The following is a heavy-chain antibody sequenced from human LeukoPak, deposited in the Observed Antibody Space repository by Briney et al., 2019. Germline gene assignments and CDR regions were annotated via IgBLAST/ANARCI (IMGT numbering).Heavy chain of an antibody. J-gene: IGHJ4*02. CDR3: AMSVEMPPIPSFDY. V-gene: IGHV1-3*01. CDR1: GYIFTPHH. CDR2: VSAPNNP. D-gene: IGHD5-24*01. Sequence: ASVKVSCKTSGYIFTPHHIHWMRQAPGQGLELLGWVSAPNNPEYSQKFQGRVVITRDASATTSYLELNSLRSEDTAVYYCAMSVEMPPIPSFDYWGQGTLVTVSS.